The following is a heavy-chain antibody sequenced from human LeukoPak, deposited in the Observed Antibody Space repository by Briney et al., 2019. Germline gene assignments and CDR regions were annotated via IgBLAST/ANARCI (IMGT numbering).Heavy chain of an antibody. CDR3: AKGNTNSGSCYADY. CDR1: GFTFSSYA. V-gene: IGHV3-23*01. J-gene: IGHJ4*02. Sequence: GGSLRLSCAASGFTFSSYAMSWVRQAPGKGLEWVSAISGSGGSTYYADSVKGRFTISRDNSKNTLYLQMNSLRAEDTAVYYCAKGNTNSGSCYADYWGQGTLVTVSS. D-gene: IGHD1-26*01. CDR2: ISGSGGST.